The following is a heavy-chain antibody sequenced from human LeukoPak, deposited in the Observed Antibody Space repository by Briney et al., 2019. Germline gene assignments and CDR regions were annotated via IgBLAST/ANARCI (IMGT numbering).Heavy chain of an antibody. V-gene: IGHV3-53*01. CDR3: ARKAGRSED. J-gene: IGHJ4*02. D-gene: IGHD6-19*01. CDR2: IYSGGGT. Sequence: PGGSLRLSCAASGFIVSNNYMSWVRQAPGKGLEWVSVIYSGGGTFYADSVKGRFTISRDNSKSTVYLQMNSLRAEDTAVYYCARKAGRSEDWGQGTLVTVSS. CDR1: GFIVSNNY.